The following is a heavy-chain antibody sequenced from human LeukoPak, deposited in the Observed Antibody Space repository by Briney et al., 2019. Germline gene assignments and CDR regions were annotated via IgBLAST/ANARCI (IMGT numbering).Heavy chain of an antibody. CDR1: GYTFTSYA. CDR3: ARRYGDYGGYWFDP. CDR2: IIPIFGTA. J-gene: IGHJ5*02. Sequence: ASVKVSCKASGYTFTSYAMNWVRQAPGQGLEWMGGIIPIFGTANYAQKFQGRVTITTDESTSTAYMELSSLRSEDTAVYYCARRYGDYGGYWFDPWGQGTLVTVSS. D-gene: IGHD4-17*01. V-gene: IGHV1-69*05.